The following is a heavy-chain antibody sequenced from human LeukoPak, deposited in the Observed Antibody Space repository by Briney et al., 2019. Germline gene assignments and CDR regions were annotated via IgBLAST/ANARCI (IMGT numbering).Heavy chain of an antibody. J-gene: IGHJ5*02. CDR2: IKRDGSQR. V-gene: IGHV3-7*01. Sequence: GGSLRLSCAAPGSSFSSNWMGWVRQAPGKGLEWVAHIKRDGSQRYYLDSVKGRFTISRDNAKNSLYLQMNSLRVEDTAVYYCARLGLEVGGPNWFDPWGQGTLVTVSS. CDR1: GSSFSSNW. D-gene: IGHD1-1*01. CDR3: ARLGLEVGGPNWFDP.